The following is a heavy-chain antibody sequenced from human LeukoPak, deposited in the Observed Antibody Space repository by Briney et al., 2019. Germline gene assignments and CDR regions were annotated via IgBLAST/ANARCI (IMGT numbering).Heavy chain of an antibody. Sequence: SETLSLTFTLSGGSISRYYWSCIRQPAGKGRECIVRIYTRVGANYNPALKSRVTMSVDTSTNQFSLQLSSVTAADTAVYYCERGGLTGYFELLPLDWFDHWGQGTLVTVSS. CDR3: ERGGLTGYFELLPLDWFDH. D-gene: IGHD3-9*01. CDR2: IYTRVGA. CDR1: GGSISRYY. J-gene: IGHJ5*02. V-gene: IGHV4-4*07.